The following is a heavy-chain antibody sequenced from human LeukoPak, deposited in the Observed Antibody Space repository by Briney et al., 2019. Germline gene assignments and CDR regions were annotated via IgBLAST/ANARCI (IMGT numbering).Heavy chain of an antibody. V-gene: IGHV1-8*01. J-gene: IGHJ6*02. Sequence: ASVKVSCKASGYTFTSYDINWVRQATGQGLEWMGWMNPNSGNTGYAQKFQGRVTMTRNTSISTVYMELSSLRSEDTAVYYCATFGYCSSTSCYKEDYYYYGMDVWGQGTTVTVSS. CDR2: MNPNSGNT. D-gene: IGHD2-2*02. CDR1: GYTFTSYD. CDR3: ATFGYCSSTSCYKEDYYYYGMDV.